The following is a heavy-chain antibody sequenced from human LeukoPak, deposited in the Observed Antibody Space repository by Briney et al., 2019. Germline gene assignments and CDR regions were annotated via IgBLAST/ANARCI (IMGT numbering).Heavy chain of an antibody. CDR3: ARDSSSWYYFDY. J-gene: IGHJ4*02. D-gene: IGHD6-13*01. CDR1: GFTFSSYA. Sequence: GGALRLSCAAPGFTFSSYAMYWVRQGPREGLEYVSAISSNGGSTYYANSVKGRFTISRDNSKNTLYLQMGSLRAEDMAVYYCARDSSSWYYFDYWGQGTLVTVSS. CDR2: ISSNGGST. V-gene: IGHV3-64*01.